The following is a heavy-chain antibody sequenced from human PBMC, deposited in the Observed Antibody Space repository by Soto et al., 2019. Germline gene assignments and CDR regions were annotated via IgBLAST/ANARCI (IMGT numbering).Heavy chain of an antibody. CDR2: MNPKSGNT. D-gene: IGHD3-16*02. CDR3: ARVSQAPY. J-gene: IGHJ4*02. V-gene: IGHV1-8*01. CDR1: GYTFINND. Sequence: ASVKVSCKASGYTFINNDINWVRQAPGQGLEWVGWMNPKSGNTGYALKLQGRVTMTRDTSITTAYMELSSLRSEDTAVYYCARVSQAPYWGQGTLVTVSS.